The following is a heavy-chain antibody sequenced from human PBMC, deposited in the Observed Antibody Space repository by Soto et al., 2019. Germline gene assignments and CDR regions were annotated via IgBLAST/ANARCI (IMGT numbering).Heavy chain of an antibody. J-gene: IGHJ4*02. CDR2: IVVGSGNT. Sequence: GASVKVCCKASGFTFTSSAVQWVRQARGQRLEWIGWIVVGSGNTNYAQKFQERVTITRDMSTSTAYMELRSLRSEDTAVYYCAAFPDCSSTSCTYYFDYWGQGTMVTVSS. CDR3: AAFPDCSSTSCTYYFDY. D-gene: IGHD2-2*01. V-gene: IGHV1-58*01. CDR1: GFTFTSSA.